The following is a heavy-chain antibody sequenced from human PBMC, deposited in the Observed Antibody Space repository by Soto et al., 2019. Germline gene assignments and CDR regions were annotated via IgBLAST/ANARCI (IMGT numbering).Heavy chain of an antibody. CDR2: IWYDGSNK. Sequence: PGGSLRLSCAASGFTFSSYGMHWVRQAPGKGLEWVAVIWYDGSNKYYADSVKGRFTISRDNSKNTLYLQMNSLRAEDTAVYYCARGGTLQILDYWGQGTLVTVSS. J-gene: IGHJ4*02. V-gene: IGHV3-33*01. CDR1: GFTFSSYG. CDR3: ARGGTLQILDY. D-gene: IGHD1-26*01.